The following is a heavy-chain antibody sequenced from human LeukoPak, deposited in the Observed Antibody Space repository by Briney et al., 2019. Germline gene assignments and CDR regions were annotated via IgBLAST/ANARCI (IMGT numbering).Heavy chain of an antibody. V-gene: IGHV4-61*02. D-gene: IGHD6-13*01. Sequence: PSETLSLTCTVSGGSINGGNYYWTWLRQPAGKGLEWIGRISPSGSTNHNPSLTSRVTISVDTSKNQFSLKLSSVTAADTAVYYCARAAGYGKPNWFDPWGQGTLVTVSS. CDR3: ARAAGYGKPNWFDP. J-gene: IGHJ5*02. CDR2: ISPSGST. CDR1: GGSINGGNYY.